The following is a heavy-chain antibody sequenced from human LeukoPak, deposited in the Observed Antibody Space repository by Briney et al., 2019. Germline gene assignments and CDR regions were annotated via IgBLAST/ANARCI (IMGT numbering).Heavy chain of an antibody. CDR3: ARGGRCYYDSSGYYLCWYFDL. D-gene: IGHD3-22*01. CDR1: GGSTSSSSYY. J-gene: IGHJ2*01. Sequence: SETLSLTCTVSGGSTSSSSYYWGWIRQHPGKGLEWIGYIYYSGSTNYNPSLKSRVTISVDTSKNQFSLKLSSVTAADTAVYYCARGGRCYYDSSGYYLCWYFDLWGRGTLVTVSS. V-gene: IGHV4-61*05. CDR2: IYYSGST.